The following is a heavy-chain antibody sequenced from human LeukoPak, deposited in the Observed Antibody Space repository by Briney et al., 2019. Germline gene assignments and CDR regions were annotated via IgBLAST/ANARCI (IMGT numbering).Heavy chain of an antibody. CDR1: GYSISSGYY. D-gene: IGHD4-17*01. CDR3: ARALRGYFDY. CDR2: INTDGSST. V-gene: IGHV3-74*01. J-gene: IGHJ4*02. Sequence: ETLSLTCTVSGYSISSGYYWGWIRQPPGKGLVWVSRINTDGSSTSYADSVKGRFTISRDNAKNTLYLQMNSLRAEDTAVYYCARALRGYFDYWGQGTLVTVSS.